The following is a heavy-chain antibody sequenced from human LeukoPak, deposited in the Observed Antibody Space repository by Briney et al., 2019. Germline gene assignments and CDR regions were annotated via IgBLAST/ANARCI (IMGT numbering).Heavy chain of an antibody. J-gene: IGHJ4*02. CDR3: ARLDSSGYRVDY. V-gene: IGHV4-59*08. CDR2: IDYSGST. CDR1: GGSISTYY. Sequence: SETLSLTCSVSGGSISTYYWSWIRQPPGKGLEWIGYIDYSGSTNYNPSLKSRVTMSLDTSKNQFSLKLSSVTAADTAVYYCARLDSSGYRVDYWGQGTLVTVSS. D-gene: IGHD3-22*01.